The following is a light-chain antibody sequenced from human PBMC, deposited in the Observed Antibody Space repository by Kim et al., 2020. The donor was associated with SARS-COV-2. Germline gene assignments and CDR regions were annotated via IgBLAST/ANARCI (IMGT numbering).Light chain of an antibody. CDR3: SSYAGTNSFYV. V-gene: IGLV2-8*01. CDR1: SSDVGVYNV. CDR2: DVN. Sequence: QSVTISCTGTSSDVGVYNVVSWHQQHPGKAPKLIIYDVNKRPSGVPNRFSGSNSGNTASLTVSGLQAEDEADYYGSSYAGTNSFYVFGTGTKVTVL. J-gene: IGLJ1*01.